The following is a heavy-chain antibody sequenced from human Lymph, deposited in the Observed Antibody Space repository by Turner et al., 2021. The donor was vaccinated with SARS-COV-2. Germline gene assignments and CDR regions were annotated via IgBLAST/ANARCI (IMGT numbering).Heavy chain of an antibody. CDR3: PRQRGGATSAPTWFDP. CDR1: GGSISSYY. J-gene: IGHJ5*02. D-gene: IGHD1-26*01. CDR2: IDSSGST. Sequence: HVYLQESRPALVTASEILFLTCIVAGGSISSYYCSWMRQSPGRGLEWIGYIDSSGSTNYSPSRESRVTKSVDTSDNQLLLRLSSVTTADTAGYNWPRQRGGATSAPTWFDPWGQGTLVTVSS. V-gene: IGHV4-59*08.